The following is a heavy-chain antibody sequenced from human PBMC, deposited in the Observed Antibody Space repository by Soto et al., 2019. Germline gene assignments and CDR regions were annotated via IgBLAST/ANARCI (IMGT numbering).Heavy chain of an antibody. D-gene: IGHD3-3*02. CDR1: GFTFSSYS. V-gene: IGHV3-21*01. CDR3: AGFHPQSLLAKYYVAS. CDR2: ISTISKYI. Sequence: GGSLRLSCVASGFTFSSYSMNWVRQAPGKGLEWVSSISTISKYIYSADSVKGRFTFSRDNPKNSLYLQMNSLSAEDTAVYWCAGFHPQSLLAKYYVASWGEAPVVTVSS. J-gene: IGHJ4*02.